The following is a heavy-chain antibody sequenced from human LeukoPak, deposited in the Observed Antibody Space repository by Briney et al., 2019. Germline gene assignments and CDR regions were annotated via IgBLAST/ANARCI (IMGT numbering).Heavy chain of an antibody. J-gene: IGHJ4*02. V-gene: IGHV3-33*01. D-gene: IGHD4/OR15-4a*01. CDR3: ARDLTKLIEY. Sequence: GGSLRLSCAVSGFTFSSYGVHWVRQAPGKGLEWVAVIWDDGSNEFYADSVKGRFTISRDNSKNTLYLQMNSLRAEDTAVYYCARDLTKLIEYWGQGTLVTVSS. CDR1: GFTFSSYG. CDR2: IWDDGSNE.